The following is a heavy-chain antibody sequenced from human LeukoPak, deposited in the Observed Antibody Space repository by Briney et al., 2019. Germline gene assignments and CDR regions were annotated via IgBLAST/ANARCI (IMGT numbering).Heavy chain of an antibody. CDR2: IYSGGST. CDR1: GFTVSSNY. D-gene: IGHD2-2*01. CDR3: ARVLVPPYYYYYYGMDV. J-gene: IGHJ6*02. Sequence: GGALRLSCAASGFTVSSNYMSWVRQAPGKGLEGGSVIYSGGSTYYADSVKGRFTISRDNSKNTLYLQMNSLRAEDTAVYYCARVLVPPYYYYYYGMDVWGQGTTVTVSS. V-gene: IGHV3-66*02.